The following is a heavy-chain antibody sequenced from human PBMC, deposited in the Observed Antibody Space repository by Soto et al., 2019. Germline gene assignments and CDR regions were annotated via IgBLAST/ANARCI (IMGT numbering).Heavy chain of an antibody. V-gene: IGHV3-30*18. CDR1: GFNFRNYG. CDR3: AKVGSYGYGSNSDVEY. CDR2: ISYDGSDK. J-gene: IGHJ4*02. Sequence: QVQLVESGGGVVQPGSSLTLSCAASGFNFRNYGMHWVRQAPGKGLEWVALISYDGSDKYYGDSVKGRFTISRDSSKNTLYLHVSNLRAEDTAVYYCAKVGSYGYGSNSDVEYWGQGTLATVSS. D-gene: IGHD5-18*01.